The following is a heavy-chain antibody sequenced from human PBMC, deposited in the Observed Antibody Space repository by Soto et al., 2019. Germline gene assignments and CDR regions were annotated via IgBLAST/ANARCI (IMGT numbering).Heavy chain of an antibody. CDR1: GFTFGDYA. Sequence: GGSLRLSCTASGFTFGDYAMSWFRQAPGKGLEWVGFIRSKAYGGTTEYAASVKGRFTISRDDSKSIAYLQMNSLKTEDTAVYYCTRDSYDYIWGSTNLGGAFDIWGQGTMVTVSS. J-gene: IGHJ3*02. CDR3: TRDSYDYIWGSTNLGGAFDI. V-gene: IGHV3-49*03. D-gene: IGHD3-16*01. CDR2: IRSKAYGGTT.